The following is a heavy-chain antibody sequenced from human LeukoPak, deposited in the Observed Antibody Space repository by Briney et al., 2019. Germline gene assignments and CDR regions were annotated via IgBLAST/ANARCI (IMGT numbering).Heavy chain of an antibody. CDR3: AHSKRGGGYYINAFAV. CDR1: GGSFSNYY. D-gene: IGHD1-26*01. Sequence: PSETLSLTCAVYGGSFSNYYWSWLRQPPGKGLEWIGYSYSGGNANYNPSLKSRVTISIDTSENQFSLRLTSVTAADTAVYFCAHSKRGGGYYINAFAVWGQGALVTISS. V-gene: IGHV4-59*01. CDR2: SYSGGNA. J-gene: IGHJ3*01.